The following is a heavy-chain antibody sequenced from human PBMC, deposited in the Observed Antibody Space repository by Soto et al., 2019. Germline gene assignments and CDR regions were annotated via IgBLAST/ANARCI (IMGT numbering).Heavy chain of an antibody. CDR2: INPSRGLT. D-gene: IGHD3-3*01. V-gene: IGHV1-46*01. CDR3: ARDGVHNAGRSGDFDY. J-gene: IGHJ4*02. Sequence: QLQLVQSGAAVKPTWASVNVSCKASGYIFTNYYIHCVRQTPGQGPEWIGVINPSRGLTTYSQRFHGRVSMTRDTSTHTVDMEVSSLRSEDTATYYCARDGVHNAGRSGDFDYWGQGTEVTVSS. CDR1: GYIFTNYY.